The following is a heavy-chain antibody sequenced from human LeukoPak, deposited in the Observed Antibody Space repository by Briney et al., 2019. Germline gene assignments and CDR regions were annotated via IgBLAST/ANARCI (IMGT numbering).Heavy chain of an antibody. CDR3: ARDPPGRPYSSSSYG. CDR2: IIPMFGTA. D-gene: IGHD6-6*01. CDR1: GGTFSSYA. V-gene: IGHV1-69*06. J-gene: IGHJ4*02. Sequence: SVKVSCKASGGTFSSYAISWVRQAPGQGLEWMGGIIPMFGTANYAQKFQGRVTITADKSTSTAYMELSSLRSEDTAVYYCARDPPGRPYSSSSYGWGQGTLVIVSS.